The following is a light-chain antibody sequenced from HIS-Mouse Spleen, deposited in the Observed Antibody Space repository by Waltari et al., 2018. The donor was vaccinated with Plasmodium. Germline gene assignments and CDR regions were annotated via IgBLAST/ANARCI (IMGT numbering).Light chain of an antibody. J-gene: IGKJ1*01. CDR3: QQSYSTWT. Sequence: DIQMTQSPSSLSASVGDRVTITCRESQSISSNLNWYQQKPGKAPKHLIYAASSLQSGVPSRFSGSGSGTDFTLTISSLQPEDFATYYCQQSYSTWTFGQGTKVEIK. CDR1: QSISSN. V-gene: IGKV1-39*01. CDR2: AAS.